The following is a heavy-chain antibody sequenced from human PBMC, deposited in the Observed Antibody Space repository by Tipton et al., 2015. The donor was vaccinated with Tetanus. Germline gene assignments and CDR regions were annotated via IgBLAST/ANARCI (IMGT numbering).Heavy chain of an antibody. J-gene: IGHJ3*02. CDR1: GGSFSGYY. V-gene: IGHV4-34*01. CDR3: ATYYYGSGSYDAFDI. CDR2: INHSGST. Sequence: TLSLTCAVYGGSFSGYYWSWIRQPPGKGLEWIGEINHSGSTNYNPPLKSRVTISVDTSKNHFSLKLSSVTAADTAVYYCATYYYGSGSYDAFDIWGQGTMVTVSS. D-gene: IGHD3-10*01.